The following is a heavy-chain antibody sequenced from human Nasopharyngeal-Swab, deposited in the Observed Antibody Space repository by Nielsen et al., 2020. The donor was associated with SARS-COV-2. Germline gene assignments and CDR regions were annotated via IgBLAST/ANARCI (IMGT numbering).Heavy chain of an antibody. CDR3: ARMDAATDF. CDR2: VYYTGGT. V-gene: IGHV4-59*08. J-gene: IGHJ4*02. D-gene: IGHD2-15*01. Sequence: RQAPGKGLEWVGYVYYTGGTSYNPSLKSRVTISLDTSKKQFSLRPTSVTPADTAIYYCARMDAATDFWGQGTLVTVSS.